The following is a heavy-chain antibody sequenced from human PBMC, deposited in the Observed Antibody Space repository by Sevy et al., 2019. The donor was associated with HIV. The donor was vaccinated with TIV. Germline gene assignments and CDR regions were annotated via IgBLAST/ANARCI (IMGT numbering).Heavy chain of an antibody. D-gene: IGHD4-17*01. V-gene: IGHV3-49*03. Sequence: GGSLRLSCTASGFTFGDYAMSWFRQAPGKGLKWVAFIRRNSYEPYGGTTEYAASVKGRFTISRDDSKSIAYLQMNSLKTEDTAFYYCTRALATVVTPEYYFDYWGQRTLVTVSS. CDR1: GFTFGDYA. J-gene: IGHJ4*02. CDR3: TRALATVVTPEYYFDY. CDR2: IRRNSYEPYGGTT.